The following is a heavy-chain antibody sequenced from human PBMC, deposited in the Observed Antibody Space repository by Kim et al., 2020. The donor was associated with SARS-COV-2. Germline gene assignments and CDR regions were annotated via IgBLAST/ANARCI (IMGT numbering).Heavy chain of an antibody. CDR2: SSYI. D-gene: IGHD5-12*01. Sequence: SSYITDADSVKGRFTIPRDNAKNSLYLQMNSLRAEDTAVYYCASVEMANPWGQGTLVTVSS. J-gene: IGHJ5*02. V-gene: IGHV3-21*01. CDR3: ASVEMANP.